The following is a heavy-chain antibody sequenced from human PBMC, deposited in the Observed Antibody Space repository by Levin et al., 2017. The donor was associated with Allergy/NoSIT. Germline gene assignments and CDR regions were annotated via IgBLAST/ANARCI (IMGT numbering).Heavy chain of an antibody. D-gene: IGHD3-9*01. CDR3: ARRSYDILTGDYYYYGMDV. CDR2: IYPGDSDT. V-gene: IGHV5-51*01. Sequence: SGESLKISCKGSGYSFTSYWIGWVRQMPGKGLEWMGIIYPGDSDTRYSPSFQGQVTISADKSISTAYLQWSSLKASDTAMYYCARRSYDILTGDYYYYGMDVWGQGTTVTVSS. CDR1: GYSFTSYW. J-gene: IGHJ6*02.